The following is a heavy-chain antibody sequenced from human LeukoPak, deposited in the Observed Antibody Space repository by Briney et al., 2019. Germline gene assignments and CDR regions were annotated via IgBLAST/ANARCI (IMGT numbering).Heavy chain of an antibody. V-gene: IGHV3-74*01. CDR2: INSDGSTA. Sequence: GGSLRLSCAASGFTFSRFWMHWVRQAPGKGLMWVSRINSDGSTATYADSVKGRFTISRDDAKDTLYLEMSSLRAEDTAVYYCARGTMIQGDNWFDPWGQGTLVTVSS. D-gene: IGHD3-22*01. J-gene: IGHJ5*02. CDR3: ARGTMIQGDNWFDP. CDR1: GFTFSRFW.